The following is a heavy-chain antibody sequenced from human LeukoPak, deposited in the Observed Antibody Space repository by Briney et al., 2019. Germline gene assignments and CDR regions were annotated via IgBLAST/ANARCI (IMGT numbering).Heavy chain of an antibody. CDR2: INPNSGGT. Sequence: GASVKVSCKASGYTFTGYYMHWVRQAPGQGLEWMGWINPNSGGTNYAQKFQGRVTMTRDTSISTAYMELSRLRSDDTAVYYCARTLTYSSSWIPDYWGQGTLVTVSS. CDR3: ARTLTYSSSWIPDY. CDR1: GYTFTGYY. J-gene: IGHJ4*02. V-gene: IGHV1-2*02. D-gene: IGHD6-13*01.